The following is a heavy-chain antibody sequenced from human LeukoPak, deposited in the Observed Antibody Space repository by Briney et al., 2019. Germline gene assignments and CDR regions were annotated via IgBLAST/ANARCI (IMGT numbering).Heavy chain of an antibody. D-gene: IGHD2/OR15-2a*01. Sequence: SETLSLTCTVSGGSVSSGGYYWSWIRQPPGEGLEWIGYIYLIGSTYYNPSLESRVTISLDRSKNQFSLKLNSVTAADTAVYYCARGNRKDSTSSGFAYWGQGTLVTVSS. V-gene: IGHV4-30-2*01. CDR3: ARGNRKDSTSSGFAY. CDR2: IYLIGST. CDR1: GGSVSSGGYY. J-gene: IGHJ4*02.